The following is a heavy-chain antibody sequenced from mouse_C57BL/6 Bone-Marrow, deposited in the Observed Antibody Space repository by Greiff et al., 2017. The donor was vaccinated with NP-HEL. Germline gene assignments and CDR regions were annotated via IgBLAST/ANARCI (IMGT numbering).Heavy chain of an antibody. V-gene: IGHV1-55*01. CDR2: IYPGSGST. D-gene: IGHD1-1*01. Sequence: VQLQQPGAELVKPGASVKMSCKASGYTFTSYWITWVKQRPGQGLEWIGDIYPGSGSTNYNEKFKSKATLTVDTSSSTAYMQLSSLTSEDSAVYYCARPYYYGSPYYAMDYWGQGTSVTVSS. J-gene: IGHJ4*01. CDR1: GYTFTSYW. CDR3: ARPYYYGSPYYAMDY.